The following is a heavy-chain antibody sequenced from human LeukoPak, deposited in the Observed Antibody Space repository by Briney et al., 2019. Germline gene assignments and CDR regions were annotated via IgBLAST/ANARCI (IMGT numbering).Heavy chain of an antibody. Sequence: WIRRPPWKGLEWVSGINWNGGSTGYADSVKGRFTISRDNAKNSLYLQMNSLRAEDTALFSCAKNPNGEGGSCSPYWGQEPLATVPP. CDR3: AKNPNGEGGSCSPY. V-gene: IGHV3-20*03. J-gene: IGHJ4*02. CDR2: INWNGGST. D-gene: IGHD2-15*01.